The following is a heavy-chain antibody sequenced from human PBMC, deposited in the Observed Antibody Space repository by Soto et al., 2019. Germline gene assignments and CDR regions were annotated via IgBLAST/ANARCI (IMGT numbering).Heavy chain of an antibody. Sequence: EVQLVESGGGLVQHGGSLKLSCAASGFIFSGSAVHWVRQASGKGLEWVGRILRKAGNYATAYPASMKGRFTISRDDSENTAFLQMNSLKTEDTAVYYCIRGGSPYYYDYWGQGTLVAVSS. CDR1: GFIFSGSA. CDR3: IRGGSPYYYDY. J-gene: IGHJ4*02. V-gene: IGHV3-73*01. CDR2: ILRKAGNYAT.